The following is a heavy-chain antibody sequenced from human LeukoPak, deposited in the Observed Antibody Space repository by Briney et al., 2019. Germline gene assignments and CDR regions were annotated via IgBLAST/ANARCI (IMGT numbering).Heavy chain of an antibody. D-gene: IGHD4-17*01. CDR2: IIPIFGTA. CDR1: GGTFSSYA. Sequence: SVKVSCKASGGTFSSYASSWVRQAPGQGLEWMGGIIPIFGTANYAQKFQGRVTITADESTSTAYMELSSLRSEDTAVYYCARKLYDYGDYLRDAFDIWGQGTMVTVSS. J-gene: IGHJ3*02. CDR3: ARKLYDYGDYLRDAFDI. V-gene: IGHV1-69*13.